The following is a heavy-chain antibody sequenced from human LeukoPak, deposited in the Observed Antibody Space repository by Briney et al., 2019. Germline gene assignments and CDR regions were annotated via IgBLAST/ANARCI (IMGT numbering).Heavy chain of an antibody. CDR3: ARHSRPWLGFDY. CDR1: DGSISMY. CDR2: IYYTGST. V-gene: IGHV4-59*08. D-gene: IGHD6-19*01. Sequence: SETLSLTCSVSDGSISMYWSWIRQPPGKGLEWIGYIYYTGSTNYNPSLKSRVTISVDTSKNQFSLKLSSVTAADTAVYYCARHSRPWLGFDYWGQGTLVTVSS. J-gene: IGHJ4*02.